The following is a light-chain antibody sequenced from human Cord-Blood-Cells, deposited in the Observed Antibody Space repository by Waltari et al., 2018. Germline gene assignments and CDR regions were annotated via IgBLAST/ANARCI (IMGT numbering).Light chain of an antibody. Sequence: QSALTQPRSVSGSPGQSVTISCTGTSSDVGGYNYVSWYQQHPGKAPKLMIYDVSKRPSGVPDRFSGSKSGNPASLTISGLQAEDEADYSCCSYAGSYTFVFGTGTKVTVL. J-gene: IGLJ1*01. CDR3: CSYAGSYTFV. CDR1: SSDVGGYNY. CDR2: DVS. V-gene: IGLV2-11*01.